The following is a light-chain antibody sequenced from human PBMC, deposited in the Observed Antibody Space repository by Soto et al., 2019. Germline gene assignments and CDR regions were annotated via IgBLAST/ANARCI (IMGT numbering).Light chain of an antibody. CDR1: QTISSW. Sequence: TQSPCTLSGSLGERATLSGRASQTISSWLAWYQQKPGQAPRLLIYDASTRATGIPARFSGSGSGTEFTLTISSLQPEDIAVYYCQQYDNFPLTFGGGTKVDIK. V-gene: IGKV3-15*01. J-gene: IGKJ4*02. CDR2: DAS. CDR3: QQYDNFPLT.